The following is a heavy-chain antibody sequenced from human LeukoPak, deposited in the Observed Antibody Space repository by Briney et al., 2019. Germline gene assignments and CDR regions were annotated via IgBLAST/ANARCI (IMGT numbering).Heavy chain of an antibody. CDR3: ARGGRGFDP. J-gene: IGHJ5*02. V-gene: IGHV4-61*02. CDR2: IYSSGST. CDR1: GGSISSETYY. Sequence: SQTLSLTCTVSGGSISSETYYWTWVRQPAGKGLEWIGRIYSSGSTSYNPSLKSRVTISVDTSKNQFSLELNSVTASDTAVYYRARGGRGFDPWGQGTLVTVSS.